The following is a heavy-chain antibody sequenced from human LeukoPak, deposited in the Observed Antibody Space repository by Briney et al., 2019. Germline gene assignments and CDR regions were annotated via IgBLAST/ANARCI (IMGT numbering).Heavy chain of an antibody. CDR2: IYYSGST. J-gene: IGHJ6*03. CDR1: GGSISSYY. V-gene: IGHV4-59*08. Sequence: PSETLSLTCTVSGGSISSYYWSWVRQPPGKGLEWIGYIYYSGSTNYNPSLKSRVTISVDTSKNQFSLKLSSVTAADTAVYYCASIVPAARASYYYYYMDVWGKGTTVTVSS. D-gene: IGHD2-2*01. CDR3: ASIVPAARASYYYYYMDV.